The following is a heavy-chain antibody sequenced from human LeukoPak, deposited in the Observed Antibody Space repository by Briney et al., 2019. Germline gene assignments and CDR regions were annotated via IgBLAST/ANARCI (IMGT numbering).Heavy chain of an antibody. CDR3: AKDKKYQLLGDDAFDI. J-gene: IGHJ3*02. Sequence: PGRSLRLSCAASGFTFDDYAMHWVRQAPGKGLEWVSGISWNSGSIGYADSVKGRFTISRDNAKNSLYLQMNSLRAEDTALYYCAKDKKYQLLGDDAFDIWGQGTMVTASS. D-gene: IGHD2-2*01. CDR2: ISWNSGSI. CDR1: GFTFDDYA. V-gene: IGHV3-9*01.